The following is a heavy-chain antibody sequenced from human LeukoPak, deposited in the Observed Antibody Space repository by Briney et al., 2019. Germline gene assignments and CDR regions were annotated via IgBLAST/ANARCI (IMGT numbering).Heavy chain of an antibody. CDR3: ARARISGLRLYYYYYYMDV. Sequence: SETLSLTCTVSGGSISSYYWSWIRQPAGKGLEWIGRIHTSGSTNYNPSLKSRVTMSVDTSKNQFSLKLSSVTAADTAVYYCARARISGLRLYYYYYYMDVWGKGTTVTVSS. V-gene: IGHV4-4*07. CDR1: GGSISSYY. J-gene: IGHJ6*03. CDR2: IHTSGST. D-gene: IGHD5-12*01.